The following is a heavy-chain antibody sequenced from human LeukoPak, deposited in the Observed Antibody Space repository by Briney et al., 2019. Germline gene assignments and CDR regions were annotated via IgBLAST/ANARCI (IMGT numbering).Heavy chain of an antibody. J-gene: IGHJ4*02. CDR2: IKQDGSVK. CDR1: GFAFSSYW. D-gene: IGHD2-21*02. Sequence: GGSLRLSCAASGFAFSSYWMSWVRQAPGKALKGVANIKQDGSVKYTVDSVKGRFTISRANAKTSLYLQMNSLRAEDTAVYYCARDHNRTYCGGDCYPDYWGQGTLVTVYS. V-gene: IGHV3-7*03. CDR3: ARDHNRTYCGGDCYPDY.